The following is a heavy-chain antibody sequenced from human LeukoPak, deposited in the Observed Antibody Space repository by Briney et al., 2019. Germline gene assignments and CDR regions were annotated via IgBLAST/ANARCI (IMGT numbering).Heavy chain of an antibody. J-gene: IGHJ4*02. CDR3: ARDRVSVRGAYEIDY. Sequence: ASVKVSCKLFGDTLTESAIHWVRQAPGQGLEWMGIINPSGGSTSYAQKFQGRVTMTRDTSTSTVYMELSSLRSEDTAVYYCARDRVSVRGAYEIDYWGQGTLVTVSS. CDR1: GDTLTESA. CDR2: INPSGGST. V-gene: IGHV1-46*01. D-gene: IGHD3-10*01.